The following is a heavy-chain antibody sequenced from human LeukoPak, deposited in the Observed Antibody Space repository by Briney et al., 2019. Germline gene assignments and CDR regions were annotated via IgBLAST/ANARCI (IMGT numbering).Heavy chain of an antibody. CDR1: GFSLSTSGVG. J-gene: IGHJ3*02. D-gene: IGHD3-10*01. Sequence: SGPTLVNPTQTLTLTCTFSGFSLSTSGVGVGWSRQPPGKALEWLAFIYWDDDKRYSPSLESRLTITKDTFKNQVVPTMTNMDPVDTATYYCAHSEDYYGSVDAFDIWGQGTMVTVSS. CDR3: AHSEDYYGSVDAFDI. CDR2: IYWDDDK. V-gene: IGHV2-5*02.